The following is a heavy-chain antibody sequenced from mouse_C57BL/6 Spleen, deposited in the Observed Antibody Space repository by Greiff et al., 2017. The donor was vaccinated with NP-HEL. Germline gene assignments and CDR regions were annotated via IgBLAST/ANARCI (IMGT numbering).Heavy chain of an antibody. CDR3: ADDYDGFAY. CDR2: ISSGGSYT. CDR1: GFTFSSYG. V-gene: IGHV5-6*01. Sequence: EVKVVESGGDLVKPGGSLKLSCAASGFTFSSYGMSWVRQTPDKRLEWVATISSGGSYTYYPDSVKGRFTISRDNAKNTLYLQMSSLKSEDTAMYYCADDYDGFAYWGQGTLVTVSA. D-gene: IGHD2-4*01. J-gene: IGHJ3*01.